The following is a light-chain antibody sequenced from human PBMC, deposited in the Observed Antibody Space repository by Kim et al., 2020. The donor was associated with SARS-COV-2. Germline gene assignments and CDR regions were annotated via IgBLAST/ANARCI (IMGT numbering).Light chain of an antibody. J-gene: IGKJ4*01. CDR3: QQRSNWLT. Sequence: SLSPGERATLSCRDSQSVSSYLAWYQQKPGQAPRLLIYDASNRATGIPARFSGSGSGTDFTLTISSLEPEDFAVYYCQQRSNWLTFGGGTKVDIK. CDR2: DAS. CDR1: QSVSSY. V-gene: IGKV3-11*01.